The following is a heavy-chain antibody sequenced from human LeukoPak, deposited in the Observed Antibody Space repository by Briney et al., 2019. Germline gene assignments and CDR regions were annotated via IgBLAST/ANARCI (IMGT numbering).Heavy chain of an antibody. CDR3: AKGGHHFNPFYN. Sequence: GGSLRLSCAVSGFTFSTSPMAWVRQAPGKGLEWVSSIHAGGSDPFCADSVQGRCIISRDNSKNTLSLQLSNLRAEDTAIYSCAKGGHHFNPFYNWGQGTLVTVSS. J-gene: IGHJ4*02. V-gene: IGHV3-23*01. CDR1: GFTFSTSP. CDR2: IHAGGSDP.